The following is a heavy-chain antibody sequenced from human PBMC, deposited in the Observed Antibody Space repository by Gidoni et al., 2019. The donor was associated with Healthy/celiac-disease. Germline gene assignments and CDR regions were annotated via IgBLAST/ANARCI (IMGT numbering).Heavy chain of an antibody. D-gene: IGHD3-3*01. J-gene: IGHJ4*02. CDR1: GGSTSCYY. CDR2: IYSSGSN. V-gene: IGHV4-59*01. Sequence: QVQLQESGPGLAKSSETLSLTCTVPGGSTSCYYWSWLRQRQGKELEWIGYIYSSGSNNSNPSLRGRVTVSVATSQHQFSLKLSSVTAADAAVYYCATGDYDFWNGSTRLDYWGQGTMVTVSS. CDR3: ATGDYDFWNGSTRLDY.